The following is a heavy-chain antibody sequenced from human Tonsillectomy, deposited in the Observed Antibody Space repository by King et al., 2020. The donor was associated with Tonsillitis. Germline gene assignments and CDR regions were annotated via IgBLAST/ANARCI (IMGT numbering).Heavy chain of an antibody. V-gene: IGHV1-18*04. CDR2: ISAYNGNT. CDR1: GYTFTNYG. D-gene: IGHD1-26*01. Sequence: QLVQSGAEVKKPGASVKVSCKASGYTFTNYGISWVRQAPGQGLEWMGWISAYNGNTNYAQKLQGRVTMTTDTSTSTAYMELRGLRSDDTAVYYCARALISEWELLEDYWGQGTLVTVSS. J-gene: IGHJ4*02. CDR3: ARALISEWELLEDY.